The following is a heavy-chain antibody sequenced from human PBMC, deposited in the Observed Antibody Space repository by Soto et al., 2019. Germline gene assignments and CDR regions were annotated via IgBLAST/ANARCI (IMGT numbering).Heavy chain of an antibody. Sequence: PGGSLRLSCAASGFTFSSYSMNWVRQVPGKGLEWVSYISSSSSTIYYADSVKGRFTISRDNAKNSLYLQMNSLRDEDTAVYYCVKDGGHNAYYYYMDVWGKGTTVTVSS. D-gene: IGHD2-15*01. CDR3: VKDGGHNAYYYYMDV. J-gene: IGHJ6*03. V-gene: IGHV3-48*02. CDR1: GFTFSSYS. CDR2: ISSSSSTI.